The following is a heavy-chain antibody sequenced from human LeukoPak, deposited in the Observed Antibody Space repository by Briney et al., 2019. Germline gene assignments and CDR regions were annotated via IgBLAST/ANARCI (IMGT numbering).Heavy chain of an antibody. V-gene: IGHV4-4*07. CDR3: ARDRAMAGTNDAFDI. CDR1: GGSISSYY. CDR2: IYTSGST. D-gene: IGHD2-8*01. Sequence: PSETLSLTCTVSGGSISSYYWGWIRQPAGKGLEWIGRIYTSGSTNYNPSLKSRVTMSVDTSKNQFSLKLSSVTAADTAVYYCARDRAMAGTNDAFDIWGQGTMVTVSS. J-gene: IGHJ3*02.